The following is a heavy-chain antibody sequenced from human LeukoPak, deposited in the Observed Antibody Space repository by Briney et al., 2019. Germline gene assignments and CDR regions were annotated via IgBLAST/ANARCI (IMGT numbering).Heavy chain of an antibody. V-gene: IGHV3-21*01. CDR3: ARDTSRGGYNFVDY. J-gene: IGHJ4*02. CDR1: GFTFSSYS. D-gene: IGHD5-24*01. Sequence: VKPGGSLRLSCAASGFTFSSYSMNWVRQAPGEGLEWVSSISSSSYIYYADSVKGRFTISRDNAKNSLYLQMNSLRAEDTAVYYCARDTSRGGYNFVDYWGQGTLVTVSS. CDR2: ISSSSYI.